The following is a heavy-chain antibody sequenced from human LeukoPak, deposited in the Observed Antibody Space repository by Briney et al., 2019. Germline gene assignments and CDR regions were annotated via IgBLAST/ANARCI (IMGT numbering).Heavy chain of an antibody. D-gene: IGHD1-26*01. CDR2: ISWNSRII. CDR3: ARLTGAASGTYYFDF. CDR1: GFIFDDYA. V-gene: IGHV3-9*01. J-gene: IGHJ4*02. Sequence: GGSLRLSCAASGFIFDDYAMYWVRQAPGKGLEWVSGISWNSRIIDYADSVKGRFTISRDNAKTSLYLQMNSLTTEDTAFYYCARLTGAASGTYYFDFWGQGTLVTVSS.